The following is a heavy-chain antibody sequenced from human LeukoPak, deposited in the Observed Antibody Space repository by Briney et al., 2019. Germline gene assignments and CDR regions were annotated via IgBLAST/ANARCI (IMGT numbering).Heavy chain of an antibody. CDR2: ISSSSSTI. J-gene: IGHJ4*02. V-gene: IGHV3-48*01. Sequence: GGSLRLSCAASGFTFSSHSMNWVRQAPGKGLEWVSYISSSSSTIYYADSVKGRFTISRDNAKNSLYPQMNSLRAEDTAVYYCATDSSSWYDYWGQGTLVTVSS. CDR1: GFTFSSHS. D-gene: IGHD6-13*01. CDR3: ATDSSSWYDY.